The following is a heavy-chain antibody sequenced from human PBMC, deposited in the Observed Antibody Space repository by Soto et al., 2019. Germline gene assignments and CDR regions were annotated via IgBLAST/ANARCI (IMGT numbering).Heavy chain of an antibody. J-gene: IGHJ6*02. CDR1: GFTFTISA. CDR2: IVVGSGNT. Sequence: ASVKVACKASGFTFTISAVQWVRQARGERLEWIGWIVVGSGNTNYAQKFQERVTITRDMSTSTAYMELSSLRSEDTAVYYCAAAPAWYCSGGSCYSFTDYGMDVWGQGTTVTVSS. D-gene: IGHD2-15*01. V-gene: IGHV1-58*01. CDR3: AAAPAWYCSGGSCYSFTDYGMDV.